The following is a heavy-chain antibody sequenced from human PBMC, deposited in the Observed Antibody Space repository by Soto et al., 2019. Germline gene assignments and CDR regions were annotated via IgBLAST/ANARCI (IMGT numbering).Heavy chain of an antibody. V-gene: IGHV4-30-4*01. CDR3: ARGRPNYFYYGLDV. J-gene: IGHJ6*02. CDR1: GGSIKSDYY. CDR2: KYYSGAT. Sequence: SETLSLTCTVSGGSIKSDYYWAWVRQPPGGGLQWMGYKYYSGATDSDPSLEARVSFSVDTSKNQFFLNLTSVTVADTAVYFCARGRPNYFYYGLDVWGPGIRVTFSS.